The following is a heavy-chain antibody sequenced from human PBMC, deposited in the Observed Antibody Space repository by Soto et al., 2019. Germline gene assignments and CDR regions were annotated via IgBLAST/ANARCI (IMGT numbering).Heavy chain of an antibody. Sequence: TSETLSLTCTVSGGSISSSSYYWGWIRQPPGKGLEWIGSIYYSGSTYYNPSLKSRVTISVDTSENQFSLKLSSVTAADTAVYYCARLGVVVAADYFDYWGQGTLVTVS. CDR2: IYYSGST. D-gene: IGHD2-15*01. CDR1: GGSISSSSYY. J-gene: IGHJ4*02. V-gene: IGHV4-39*01. CDR3: ARLGVVVAADYFDY.